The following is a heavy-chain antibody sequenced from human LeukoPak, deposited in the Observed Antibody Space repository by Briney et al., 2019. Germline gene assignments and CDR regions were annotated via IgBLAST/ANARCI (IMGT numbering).Heavy chain of an antibody. J-gene: IGHJ2*01. D-gene: IGHD5-18*01. Sequence: SWGMVAYKTSGVLGRYVVIWVRRAPGQGLEWMGGIIPVSGSTHYAQKFQGRLTITADESTSTVYMEMSSLRSEDTAMYYCAKEGNTALVTGYFDLWGRGTLVTVSA. CDR3: AKEGNTALVTGYFDL. CDR1: GVLGRYV. V-gene: IGHV1-69*01. CDR2: IIPVSGST.